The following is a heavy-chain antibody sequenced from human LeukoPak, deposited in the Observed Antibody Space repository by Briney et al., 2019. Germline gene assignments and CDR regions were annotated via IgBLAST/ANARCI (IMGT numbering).Heavy chain of an antibody. CDR2: IIPILGIA. CDR3: ARLDNIAAAGSDY. J-gene: IGHJ4*02. D-gene: IGHD6-13*01. CDR1: GGTFSSYA. V-gene: IGHV1-69*04. Sequence: TVKVSCKASGGTFSSYAISWVRQAPGQGLEWMGRIIPILGIANYAQKFQGRVTITADKSTSTAYMELSSLRSEDTAVYYCARLDNIAAAGSDYWGQGTLVTVSS.